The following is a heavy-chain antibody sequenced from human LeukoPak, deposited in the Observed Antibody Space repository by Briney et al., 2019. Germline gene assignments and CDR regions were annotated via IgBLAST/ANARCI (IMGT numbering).Heavy chain of an antibody. V-gene: IGHV3-48*01. Sequence: GGTLRLSCEASGFTFYNYGMSWVRQAPGRGLEWISFISTSGSTINYADSVKGRFTISRDDAKNSLYLQMNSLRADDTAVYYCARGYGSGRQHIWGQGTMVTVSS. CDR1: GFTFYNYG. CDR2: ISTSGSTI. J-gene: IGHJ3*02. D-gene: IGHD3-10*01. CDR3: ARGYGSGRQHI.